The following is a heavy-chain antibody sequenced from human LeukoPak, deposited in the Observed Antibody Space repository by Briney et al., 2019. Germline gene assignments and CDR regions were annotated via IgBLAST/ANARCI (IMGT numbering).Heavy chain of an antibody. Sequence: PSETLSLTCAVYGGSFSGYYWSWIRQPPGKGLEWIGEINHSGSTNYNPSLKSRVTISVDTSKNQFSLKLSSVTAADTAVYYCASGIAAAGTGYWGQGTLVTVPS. CDR3: ASGIAAAGTGY. J-gene: IGHJ4*02. CDR2: INHSGST. CDR1: GGSFSGYY. D-gene: IGHD6-13*01. V-gene: IGHV4-34*01.